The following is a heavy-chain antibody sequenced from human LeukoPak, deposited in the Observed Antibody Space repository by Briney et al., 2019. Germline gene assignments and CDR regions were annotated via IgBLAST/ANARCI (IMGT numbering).Heavy chain of an antibody. CDR2: IYHPTTT. CDR1: GASVSSDY. V-gene: IGHV4-59*02. J-gene: IGHJ4*02. Sequence: SETLSLTCSVSGASVSSDYWSWIRHSPGTGLECLGYIYHPTTTNYNPSLKSRLSMSLDTSKNQFSLDLTSVTAADTAMYFWATGHSSGWFDFWGRGTLVTVSS. CDR3: ATGHSSGWFDF. D-gene: IGHD6-19*01.